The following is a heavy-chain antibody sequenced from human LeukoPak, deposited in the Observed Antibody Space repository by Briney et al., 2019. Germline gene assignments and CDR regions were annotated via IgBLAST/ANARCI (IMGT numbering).Heavy chain of an antibody. Sequence: GGSLRLSCAASGFTFSTYAMSWVRQAPGKGLEWVSAISGSGGSTYYADSVKGRFTISRDNSKNTLYLQMNSLRAEDTAVYYCAKQEKTVTTFISVWSDYWGHGTLVTVSS. J-gene: IGHJ4*01. CDR3: AKQEKTVTTFISVWSDY. V-gene: IGHV3-23*01. CDR2: ISGSGGST. D-gene: IGHD4-17*01. CDR1: GFTFSTYA.